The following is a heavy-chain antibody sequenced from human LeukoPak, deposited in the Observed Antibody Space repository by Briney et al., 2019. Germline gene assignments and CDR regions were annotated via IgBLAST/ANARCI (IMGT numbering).Heavy chain of an antibody. Sequence: SETLSLTCAVSGYSLSRGYSWGWIRQPPGKGLDGIGSIHHSGSTHYNPSLKRRVTISVDTSQNKFSLKLSSVSAPDTPLYLSARGIYCNTTSCYTAYFFYFCGQGALVSVSS. CDR1: GYSLSRGYS. V-gene: IGHV4-38-2*01. CDR2: IHHSGST. CDR3: ARGIYCNTTSCYTAYFFYF. J-gene: IGHJ4*02. D-gene: IGHD2-2*02.